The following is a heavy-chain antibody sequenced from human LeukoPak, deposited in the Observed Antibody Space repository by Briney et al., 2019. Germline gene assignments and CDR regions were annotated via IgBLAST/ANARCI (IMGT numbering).Heavy chain of an antibody. CDR2: IKQDGSEK. V-gene: IGHV3-7*01. CDR1: GFTFSSYW. CDR3: ARHDDYYYYGMDV. Sequence: PGGSLRLSCAASGFTFSSYWMSWVRQAPGKGLEWVANIKQDGSEKYYVDSVKGRLTISRDNAKNSLYLQMNSLRAEDTAVYYCARHDDYYYYGMDVWGQGTTVTVSS. J-gene: IGHJ6*02. D-gene: IGHD3-16*01.